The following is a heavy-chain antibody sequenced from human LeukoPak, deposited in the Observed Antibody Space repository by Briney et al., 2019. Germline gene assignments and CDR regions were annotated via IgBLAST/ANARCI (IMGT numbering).Heavy chain of an antibody. J-gene: IGHJ6*03. CDR2: IYYSGST. Sequence: PSETLSLTCTVSGGSISSSSYYWGWIRQPPGKGLEWIGSIYYSGSTYYDPSLKSRATISVDTSKNQFSLKLSSVTAADTAVYYCARCIAAAGTTFILPRSNYYYMDVWGKGTTVTVSS. CDR1: GGSISSSSYY. D-gene: IGHD6-13*01. CDR3: ARCIAAAGTTFILPRSNYYYMDV. V-gene: IGHV4-39*07.